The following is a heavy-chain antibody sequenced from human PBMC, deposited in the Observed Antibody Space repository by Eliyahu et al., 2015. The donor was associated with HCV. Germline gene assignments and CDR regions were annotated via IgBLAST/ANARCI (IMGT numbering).Heavy chain of an antibody. CDR2: IYYTGVT. D-gene: IGHD3-9*01. Sequence: QVQLQESGPGLMKPSETLSLTCTVSGASIQSNYWNWIRQPPGKGLEWIGYIYYTGVTNYNPSLSSRLTISIDTSKNQFSLILNSVTATDTAVYFCAREEIDWSALDSWGQGIPVTVSS. V-gene: IGHV4-59*01. CDR1: GASIQSNY. J-gene: IGHJ4*02. CDR3: AREEIDWSALDS.